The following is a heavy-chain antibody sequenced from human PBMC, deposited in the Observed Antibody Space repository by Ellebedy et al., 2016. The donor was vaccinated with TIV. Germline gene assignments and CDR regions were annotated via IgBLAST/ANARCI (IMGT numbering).Heavy chain of an antibody. V-gene: IGHV3-7*04. CDR3: ARDRDGGYAISH. J-gene: IGHJ4*02. CDR2: INQDGSHK. Sequence: GESLKISCAASGFSFNNYWMYWVRQAPGRGLEWVANINQDGSHKYYVNSVRGRFTISRDNIKNSLYLQMSSLRAEDTALYYCARDRDGGYAISHWGQGTLVTVSS. D-gene: IGHD5-12*01. CDR1: GFSFNNYW.